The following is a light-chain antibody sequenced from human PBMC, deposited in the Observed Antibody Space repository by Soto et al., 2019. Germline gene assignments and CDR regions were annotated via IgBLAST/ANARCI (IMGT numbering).Light chain of an antibody. CDR2: AAS. V-gene: IGKV1-39*01. CDR1: QSITSY. Sequence: DIQMTQSPSSLSASVGDRVTITCRASQSITSYLNWYLQKPGKAPQLLIYAASSLQSGVPSRFSGSGSGTDFTLTISSLQPEDFATYFCQQSYTTPWTFGQGTKVEVK. J-gene: IGKJ1*01. CDR3: QQSYTTPWT.